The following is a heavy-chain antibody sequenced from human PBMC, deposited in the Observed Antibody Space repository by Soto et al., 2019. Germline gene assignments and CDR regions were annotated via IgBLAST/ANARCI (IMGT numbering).Heavy chain of an antibody. Sequence: PSETLSLTCTVSGGSISSSSYYWGWIRQPPGKGLEWIGSIYYSGSTYYNPSLKSRVTISVDTSKNQFSLKLSSVTAADTAVYYCARHLWFGELFNFDSWGQGTLVTVSS. CDR3: ARHLWFGELFNFDS. V-gene: IGHV4-39*01. CDR2: IYYSGST. D-gene: IGHD3-10*01. CDR1: GGSISSSSYY. J-gene: IGHJ4*02.